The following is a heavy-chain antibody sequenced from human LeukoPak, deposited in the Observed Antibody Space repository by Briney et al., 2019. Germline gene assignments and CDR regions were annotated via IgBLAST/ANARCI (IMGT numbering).Heavy chain of an antibody. D-gene: IGHD2-15*01. J-gene: IGHJ5*02. CDR3: ARVGYCSGGSCVNYFDP. CDR2: INHGGST. Sequence: SGTLSLTCTVSGYSISSGYYWGWIRLPPGKGLEWIGIINHGGSTFSNTSLKSRVTMSVDTSTNQFSLQLRSVTAADTALYYCARVGYCSGGSCVNYFDPWGRGTRVTVSS. CDR1: GYSISSGYY. V-gene: IGHV4-38-2*02.